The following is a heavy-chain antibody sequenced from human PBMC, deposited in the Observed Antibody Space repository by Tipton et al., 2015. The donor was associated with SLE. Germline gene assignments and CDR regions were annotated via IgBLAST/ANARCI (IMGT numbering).Heavy chain of an antibody. CDR2: IFVSGST. CDR3: ARDRYCSGGSCYERYMDV. J-gene: IGHJ6*03. D-gene: IGHD2-15*01. Sequence: TLSLTCTVSGGSISSGDYYWSWIRQPPGKGLEWIGSIFVSGSTYYNPSLKSRVTISVDTSKNQFSLKLSSVTAADTAVYYCARDRYCSGGSCYERYMDVWGKGTTVTVSS. CDR1: GGSISSGDYY. V-gene: IGHV4-30-4*01.